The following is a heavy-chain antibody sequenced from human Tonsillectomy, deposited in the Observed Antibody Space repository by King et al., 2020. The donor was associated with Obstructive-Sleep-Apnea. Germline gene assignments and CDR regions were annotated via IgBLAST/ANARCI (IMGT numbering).Heavy chain of an antibody. Sequence: VQLVESGGGLVKPGGSLRLSCAASGLTFNRAWMSLVRQAPGKGLEWGGRFKSKTDGGTTDYAAPVKGRFTISRDASKNTLYLQMNSLKTEDTAVYYCTTDYHYEWDYFDSWGQGTLVTVSS. V-gene: IGHV3-15*01. CDR3: TTDYHYEWDYFDS. CDR1: GLTFNRAW. CDR2: FKSKTDGGTT. J-gene: IGHJ4*02. D-gene: IGHD5-12*01.